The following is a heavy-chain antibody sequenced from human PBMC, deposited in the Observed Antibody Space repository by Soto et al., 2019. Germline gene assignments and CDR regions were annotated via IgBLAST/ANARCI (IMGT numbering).Heavy chain of an antibody. Sequence: SETLSLTCTVSGGSISSGGYYWSWIRQHPGKGLEWIGYIYYSGSTYYNPSLKSRVTISVDTSKNQFSLKLSSVTAADTAVYYCARDGSSGGEAFDYWGQGTLVTVSS. CDR1: GGSISSGGYY. CDR3: ARDGSSGGEAFDY. J-gene: IGHJ4*02. CDR2: IYYSGST. V-gene: IGHV4-31*03. D-gene: IGHD1-26*01.